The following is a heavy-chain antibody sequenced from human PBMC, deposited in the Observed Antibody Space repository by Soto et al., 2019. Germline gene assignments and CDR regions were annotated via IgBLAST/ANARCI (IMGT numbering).Heavy chain of an antibody. CDR2: ISYDGSNK. V-gene: IGHV3-30-3*01. Sequence: GGSLRLSCAASGFTFSSYAMHWVRQAPGKGLEWVAVISYDGSNKYYGDSVKGRFTISRDNSKNTLYLQMNSLRAEDTAVYYCARDFFPIAAEYYFDYWGQGTLVTISS. J-gene: IGHJ4*02. CDR3: ARDFFPIAAEYYFDY. D-gene: IGHD6-13*01. CDR1: GFTFSSYA.